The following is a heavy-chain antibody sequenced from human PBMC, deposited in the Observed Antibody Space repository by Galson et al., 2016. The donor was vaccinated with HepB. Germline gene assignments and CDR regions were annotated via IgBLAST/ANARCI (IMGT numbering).Heavy chain of an antibody. CDR2: VNPNSCNT. Sequence: LEWMGWVNPNSCNTGYAQKFQGRVTMTMDTSISTAYMELSSLRSDDTAVYYCAREPLGVPAANNWFDPWGQGTLVTVSS. J-gene: IGHJ5*02. D-gene: IGHD2-2*01. V-gene: IGHV1-8*01. CDR3: AREPLGVPAANNWFDP.